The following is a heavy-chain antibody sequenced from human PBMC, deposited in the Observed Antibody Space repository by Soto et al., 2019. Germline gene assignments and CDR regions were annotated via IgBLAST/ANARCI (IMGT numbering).Heavy chain of an antibody. D-gene: IGHD3-10*01. V-gene: IGHV1-69*02. J-gene: IGHJ6*03. CDR1: GGTFSSYT. Sequence: QVQLVQSGAEVKKPGSSVTVACKASGGTFSSYTISWVRQAPGQGLGWMGRIIPILGIANYAQKFQGRVTITADKSTSTAYMELSSLRSEDTAVYYCANGCYGSGSYYNSPFYMDVWGKGTTVTVSS. CDR2: IIPILGIA. CDR3: ANGCYGSGSYYNSPFYMDV.